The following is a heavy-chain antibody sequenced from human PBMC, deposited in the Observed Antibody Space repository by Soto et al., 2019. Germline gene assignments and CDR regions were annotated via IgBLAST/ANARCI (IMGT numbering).Heavy chain of an antibody. CDR3: AKGLRRSRAEYFQH. CDR2: INPSGGST. V-gene: IGHV1-46*03. CDR1: GYTFTSSY. J-gene: IGHJ1*01. Sequence: ATVKVSGKAYGYTFTSSYIHWVRQAPGQGLEWMGIINPSGGSTSYAQKFQGRVTMTRDTSTSTVYMELSSLRSEDTAVYYCAKGLRRSRAEYFQHWGQGTLVTVSS.